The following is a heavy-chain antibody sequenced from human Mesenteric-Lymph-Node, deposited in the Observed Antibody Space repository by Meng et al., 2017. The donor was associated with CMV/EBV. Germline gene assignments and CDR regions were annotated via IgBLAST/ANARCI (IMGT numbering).Heavy chain of an antibody. Sequence: ASVKVSCKASGYTFTSYGISWVRQAPGQGLEWMGWISAYNGNTNYAQKLQGRVTMTTNTSTSTAYKGLRSLRSDDTAVYYCARAITMIVSGGNWFDPWGQGTLVTVSS. CDR2: ISAYNGNT. CDR3: ARAITMIVSGGNWFDP. V-gene: IGHV1-18*01. J-gene: IGHJ5*02. D-gene: IGHD3-22*01. CDR1: GYTFTSYG.